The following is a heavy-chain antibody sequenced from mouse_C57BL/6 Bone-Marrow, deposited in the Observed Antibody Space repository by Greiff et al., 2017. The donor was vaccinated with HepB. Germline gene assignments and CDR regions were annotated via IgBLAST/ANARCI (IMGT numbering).Heavy chain of an antibody. Sequence: EVKLMESGGGLVQSGRSLRLSCATSGFTFSDFYMEWVRQAPGKGLEWIAASRNKANDYTTEYSASVKGRFIVSRDTSQSILYLQMNALRAEDTAIYYCARDARPGSSDGWFAYWGQGTLVTVSA. CDR2: SRNKANDYTT. V-gene: IGHV7-1*01. CDR1: GFTFSDFY. CDR3: ARDARPGSSDGWFAY. D-gene: IGHD1-1*01. J-gene: IGHJ3*01.